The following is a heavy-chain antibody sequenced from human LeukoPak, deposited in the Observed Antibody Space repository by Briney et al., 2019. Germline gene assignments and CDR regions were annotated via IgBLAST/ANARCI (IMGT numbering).Heavy chain of an antibody. CDR1: GYTFTSYG. D-gene: IGHD5-12*01. V-gene: IGHV1-18*03. J-gene: IGHJ4*02. CDR2: ISANNVNT. Sequence: ASVKVSCKASGYTFTSYGISWVRQAPGQGLEWMGWISANNVNTNYAQKLQGRVTMTRNTSISTAYMELSSLRSEDMAVYYCARRKTSGYDRGDLGYWGQGTLVTVSS. CDR3: ARRKTSGYDRGDLGY.